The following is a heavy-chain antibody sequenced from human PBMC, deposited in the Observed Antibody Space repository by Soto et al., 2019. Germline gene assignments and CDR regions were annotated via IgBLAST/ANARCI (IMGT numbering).Heavy chain of an antibody. V-gene: IGHV5-51*01. CDR3: ARRGYCSGGSCYPNSSPGAFDI. D-gene: IGHD2-15*01. J-gene: IGHJ3*02. CDR1: GYSFTSYW. Sequence: GESLKISCKGSGYSFTSYWIGWVRQMPGKGLEWMGIIYPGDSDTRYSPSFQGQVTISADKSISTAYLQWSSLKASDTAMYYCARRGYCSGGSCYPNSSPGAFDIWGQGTMVTVSS. CDR2: IYPGDSDT.